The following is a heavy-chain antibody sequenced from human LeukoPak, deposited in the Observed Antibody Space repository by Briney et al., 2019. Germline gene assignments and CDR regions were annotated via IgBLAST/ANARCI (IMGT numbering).Heavy chain of an antibody. D-gene: IGHD4-23*01. CDR3: ARGYGGNSDAYYYYYGMDV. CDR1: GGSISSYY. V-gene: IGHV4-4*07. Sequence: PSETLSLTCTVSGGSISSYYWSWIRQPAGKGLEWIGRIYTSGSTNYNPSLKSRVTMSVDTSKNQFSLKLSSVTAADTAVYYCARGYGGNSDAYYYYYGMDVWGQGTTVTVSS. CDR2: IYTSGST. J-gene: IGHJ6*02.